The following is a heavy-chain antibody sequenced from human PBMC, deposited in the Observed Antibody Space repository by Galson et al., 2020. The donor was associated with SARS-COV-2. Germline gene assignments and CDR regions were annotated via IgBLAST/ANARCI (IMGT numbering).Heavy chain of an antibody. Sequence: SETLSLTCAVYGGSFSGYYWSWIRQPPGKGLEWIGEINHSGSTNYNPSLKSRVTISVDTSKNQFSLKRSSVTAADTAVYYCARSRWYYDSSGLHPWGQGTLVTVSS. CDR3: ARSRWYYDSSGLHP. J-gene: IGHJ5*02. V-gene: IGHV4-34*01. D-gene: IGHD3-22*01. CDR2: INHSGST. CDR1: GGSFSGYY.